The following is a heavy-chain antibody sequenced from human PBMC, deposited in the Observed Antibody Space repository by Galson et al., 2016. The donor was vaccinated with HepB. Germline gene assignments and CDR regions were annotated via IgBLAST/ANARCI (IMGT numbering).Heavy chain of an antibody. J-gene: IGHJ4*02. Sequence: SLRLSCAASGFTFSRYWMSWVRQAPGKGLEWVANIDEDGSQRPYADSVRGRFTISRDNAKNSLYLQMNSLRAEDTAVYYCARDLGGATAAPWRGWFYPDYWGQGTLVTVSS. CDR1: GFTFSRYW. V-gene: IGHV3-7*03. D-gene: IGHD6-13*01. CDR2: IDEDGSQR. CDR3: ARDLGGATAAPWRGWFYPDY.